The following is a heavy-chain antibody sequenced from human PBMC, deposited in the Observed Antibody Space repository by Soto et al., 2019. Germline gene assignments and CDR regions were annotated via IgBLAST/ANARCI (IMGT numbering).Heavy chain of an antibody. CDR3: ARDRGSYALDY. V-gene: IGHV1-18*01. CDR1: GYTFTSYG. Sequence: QVQLVQSGAEVKKPGASVKVSCKASGYTFTSYGISWVRQAPGQGLEWMGWISAYTGNANYAQKLQGRVTMTTDTATSTADRELRSLRSDDTAVYSCARDRGSYALDYWGQGTLVTVSS. J-gene: IGHJ4*02. D-gene: IGHD1-26*01. CDR2: ISAYTGNA.